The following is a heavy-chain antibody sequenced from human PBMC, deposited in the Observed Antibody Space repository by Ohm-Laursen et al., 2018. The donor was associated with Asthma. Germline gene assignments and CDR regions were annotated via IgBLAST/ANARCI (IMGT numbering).Heavy chain of an antibody. CDR3: ARDLLGSTGTTDL. CDR1: GFTFSSYS. Sequence: GSLRLSCAASGFTFSSYSMNWVRQAPGKGLEWLSYISSSGTTIFSADSAKGRFTISRDNAKKSLYLQINSLRADDSAVYYCARDLLGSTGTTDLWGQGTLVAVSS. CDR2: ISSSGTTI. J-gene: IGHJ5*02. V-gene: IGHV3-48*01. D-gene: IGHD1-1*01.